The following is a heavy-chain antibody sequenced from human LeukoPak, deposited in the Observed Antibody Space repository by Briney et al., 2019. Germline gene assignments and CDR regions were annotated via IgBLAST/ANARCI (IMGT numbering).Heavy chain of an antibody. D-gene: IGHD3-22*01. CDR3: ARHRMYYDSSGYYWFDP. CDR2: MNPSGST. J-gene: IGHJ5*02. CDR1: GGSFSGYY. Sequence: SETLSLTCAVYGGSFSGYYWTWIRQTPEKGLEWIGEMNPSGSTNYNPSLKSRVTISVDTSKNQFSLKLSSVTAADTAVYYCARHRMYYDSSGYYWFDPWGQGTLVTVSS. V-gene: IGHV4-34*01.